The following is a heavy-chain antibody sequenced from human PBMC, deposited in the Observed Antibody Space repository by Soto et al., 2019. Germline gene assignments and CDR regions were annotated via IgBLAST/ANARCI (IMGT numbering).Heavy chain of an antibody. CDR2: IYYSGST. D-gene: IGHD2-15*01. CDR3: ARERYCSGGSCSNWFDP. Sequence: QVQLQESGPGLVKPSETLSLTCTVSGGSVSSGSYYWSWIRQPPGKGLEWIGYIYYSGSTNYNPXLKSRVTISVXXSXNXXSLKLRSVTAADTAVYYCARERYCSGGSCSNWFDPWGQGTLVTVSS. CDR1: GGSVSSGSYY. V-gene: IGHV4-61*01. J-gene: IGHJ5*02.